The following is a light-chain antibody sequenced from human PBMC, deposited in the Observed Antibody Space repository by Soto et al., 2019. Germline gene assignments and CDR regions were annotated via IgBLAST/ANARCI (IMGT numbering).Light chain of an antibody. J-gene: IGKJ4*01. CDR2: LGS. V-gene: IGKV2-28*01. CDR1: QSLYSNGNNY. CDR3: MQAIQTPLT. Sequence: DIVMTQSPLSLPVTPGEPASISCRSSQSLYSNGNNYLDWFLQKPGQSPQVLIYLGSHRASGVPDRFSGSGSGTDFTLKISTVEAEDVGIYYCMQAIQTPLTFGGGTKVEI.